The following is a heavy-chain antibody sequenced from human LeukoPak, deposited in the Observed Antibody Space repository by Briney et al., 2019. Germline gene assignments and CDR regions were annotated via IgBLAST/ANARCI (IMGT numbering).Heavy chain of an antibody. CDR3: ARDRGACGGDCYSLVFDY. CDR1: GYTFTSYY. Sequence: ASVKVSCKASGYTFTSYYMHWVRQAPGQGLEWMGIINPSGGSTSYAQKFQGRVTMTRDTSTSTVYMELSSLRSEDTAVYYCARDRGACGGDCYSLVFDYWGQGTLVTVSS. D-gene: IGHD2-21*02. CDR2: INPSGGST. J-gene: IGHJ4*02. V-gene: IGHV1-46*01.